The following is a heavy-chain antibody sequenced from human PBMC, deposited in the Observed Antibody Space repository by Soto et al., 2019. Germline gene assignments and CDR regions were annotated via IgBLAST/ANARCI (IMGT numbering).Heavy chain of an antibody. CDR3: AREADIVVVPAAMGGMDV. J-gene: IGHJ6*04. V-gene: IGHV1-18*01. CDR2: ISAYNGNT. Sequence: QVQLVQSGAEVKKPGASVKVSCKASGYTFTSYGISWVRQAPGQGLEWMGWISAYNGNTNYAQKLQGRGTMTTDTNTSTAYMELRSVRSDDTAVYYCAREADIVVVPAAMGGMDVWGKGTTVTVSS. CDR1: GYTFTSYG. D-gene: IGHD2-2*01.